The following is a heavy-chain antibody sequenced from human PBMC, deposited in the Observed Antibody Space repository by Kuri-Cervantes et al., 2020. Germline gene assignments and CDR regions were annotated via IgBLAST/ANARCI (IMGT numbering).Heavy chain of an antibody. D-gene: IGHD6-19*01. Sequence: SAKVSCKASGGTFSSYAISWVRQAPGQGLEWMGGIIPIFGTANYAQKFQGRVTITADESTSTAYMELSSLRSEDTAVYYCARGAVAGTINWFDPWGQGTLVTVSS. CDR3: ARGAVAGTINWFDP. CDR2: IIPIFGTA. V-gene: IGHV1-69*13. CDR1: GGTFSSYA. J-gene: IGHJ5*02.